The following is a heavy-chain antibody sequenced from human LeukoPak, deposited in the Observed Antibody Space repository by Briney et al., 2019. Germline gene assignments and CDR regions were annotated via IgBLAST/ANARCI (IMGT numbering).Heavy chain of an antibody. CDR1: GFMFTSYW. D-gene: IGHD3-10*01. J-gene: IGHJ4*02. Sequence: GGSLRLSCAASGFMFTSYWMGWVRQAPGKGLEWVANINQDGSEKYYVDSVKGRFTISRDNAKNSLHLEMNSLRAEDTAVYYCARPSYASGSFFDYWGQGTLVTVSS. CDR2: INQDGSEK. V-gene: IGHV3-7*05. CDR3: ARPSYASGSFFDY.